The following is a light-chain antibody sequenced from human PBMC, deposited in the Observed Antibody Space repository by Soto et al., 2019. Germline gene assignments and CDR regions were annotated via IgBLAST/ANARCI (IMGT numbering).Light chain of an antibody. CDR2: GAS. Sequence: EIVMTQSPATLSVSPGERATLSCRASQSISSNLAWYQQKPGQAPRLLIYGASIRATGIPARFSGSGSGTEFTLTISSLQSEDFAVFYCQQYGNSPYTFGQGTNLEIK. J-gene: IGKJ2*01. V-gene: IGKV3-15*01. CDR3: QQYGNSPYT. CDR1: QSISSN.